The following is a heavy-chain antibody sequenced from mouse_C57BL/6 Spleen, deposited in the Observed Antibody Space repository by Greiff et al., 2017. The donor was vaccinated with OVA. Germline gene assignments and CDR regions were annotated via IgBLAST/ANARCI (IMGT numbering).Heavy chain of an antibody. D-gene: IGHD4-1*02. CDR2: ISYDGSN. CDR3: ARDPTGTGFAY. V-gene: IGHV3-6*01. Sequence: EVQRVESGPGLVKPSQSLSLTCSVTGYSITSGYYWNWIRQFPGNKLEWMGYISYDGSNNYNPSLKNRISITRDTSKNQFFLKLNSVTTEDTATYYCARDPTGTGFAYWGQGTLVTVSA. J-gene: IGHJ3*01. CDR1: GYSITSGYY.